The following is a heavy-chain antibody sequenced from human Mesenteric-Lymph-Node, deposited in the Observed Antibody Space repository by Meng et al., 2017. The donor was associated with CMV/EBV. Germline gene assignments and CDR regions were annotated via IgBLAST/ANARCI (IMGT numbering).Heavy chain of an antibody. CDR2: VYYSGSI. Sequence: SISGSSDYWGWIRQSPGQGLQWIASVYYSGSISYNPSLKSRVSMSVDTSSNQFNLKLSSVTSADTAVYYCARNCSLVTETTRYNWFDPWGQGMLVTVSS. CDR1: SISGSSDY. CDR3: ARNCSLVTETTRYNWFDP. J-gene: IGHJ5*02. V-gene: IGHV4-39*01. D-gene: IGHD2-15*01.